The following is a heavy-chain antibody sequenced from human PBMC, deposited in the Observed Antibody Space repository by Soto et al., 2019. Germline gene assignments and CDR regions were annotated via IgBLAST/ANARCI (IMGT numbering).Heavy chain of an antibody. J-gene: IGHJ4*02. CDR3: VSSASGNSLYFDF. CDR2: IRSNADGGTT. Sequence: GGSLRLSCEASAFTFINAWMNWVRQTPGKGLEWVGRIRSNADGGTTDYAAPVKGRFTISRDDSKNTLFLQMNSLKTEDTAVYYCVSSASGNSLYFDFWGQGTLVTVSS. D-gene: IGHD5-18*01. CDR1: AFTFINAW. V-gene: IGHV3-15*07.